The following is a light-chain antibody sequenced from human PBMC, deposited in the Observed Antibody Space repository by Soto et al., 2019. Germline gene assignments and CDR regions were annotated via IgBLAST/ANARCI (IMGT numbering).Light chain of an antibody. Sequence: QSALTQPASVSGSPGQSITISCTGTSSDVGGYNYVSWYQQHPGKAPKLMIYDVTNTPSGVSNRFSGSKSGNTASQTISVVQAENEADYYCSSYTSSSTWVFGGGTTLTV. V-gene: IGLV2-14*01. CDR1: SSDVGGYNY. J-gene: IGLJ3*02. CDR2: DVT. CDR3: SSYTSSSTWV.